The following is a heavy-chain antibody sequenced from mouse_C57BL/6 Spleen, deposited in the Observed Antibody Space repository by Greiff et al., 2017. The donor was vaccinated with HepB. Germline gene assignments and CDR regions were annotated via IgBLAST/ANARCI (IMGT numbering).Heavy chain of an antibody. V-gene: IGHV14-3*01. CDR2: IDPANGNT. CDR3: ARGGHSYYYGFAY. J-gene: IGHJ3*01. D-gene: IGHD2-4*01. Sequence: EVQLQQSVAELVRPGASVKLSCTASGFNIKNTYMHWVKQRPEQGLEWIGRIDPANGNTKYAPKFQGKVTITADTYSNTAYLQLTSMTSEDTAIYYCARGGHSYYYGFAYWGQGTLVTVSA. CDR1: GFNIKNTY.